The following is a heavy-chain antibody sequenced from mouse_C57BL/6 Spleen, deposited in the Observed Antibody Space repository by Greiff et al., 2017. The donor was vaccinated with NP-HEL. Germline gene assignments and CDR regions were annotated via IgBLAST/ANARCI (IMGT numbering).Heavy chain of an antibody. CDR2: IWRGGST. Sequence: QVQLKESGPGLVQPSQSLSITCTVSGFSLTSYGVHWVRQSPGKGLEWLGVIWRGGSTDYNAAFMSRLSITKDNSKSQVFFKMNSLQADDTAIYYCAKTAQATYYAMDYWGQGTSVTVSS. CDR3: AKTAQATYYAMDY. CDR1: GFSLTSYG. D-gene: IGHD3-2*02. J-gene: IGHJ4*01. V-gene: IGHV2-5*01.